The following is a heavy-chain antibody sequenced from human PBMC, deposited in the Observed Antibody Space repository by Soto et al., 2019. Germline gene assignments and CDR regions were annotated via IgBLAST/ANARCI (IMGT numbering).Heavy chain of an antibody. Sequence: ASVQVSCKASGYTFTGYYMHWVRQAPGQGLAWMGWINLNSGGTNYAQKFQGWVTMTRDTSISTAYMERCRLRSDDTAVYYCARAIGVRGVSYYYYDMDDWGQGTTVTVSS. V-gene: IGHV1-2*04. CDR3: ARAIGVRGVSYYYYDMDD. CDR2: INLNSGGT. D-gene: IGHD3-10*01. CDR1: GYTFTGYY. J-gene: IGHJ6*02.